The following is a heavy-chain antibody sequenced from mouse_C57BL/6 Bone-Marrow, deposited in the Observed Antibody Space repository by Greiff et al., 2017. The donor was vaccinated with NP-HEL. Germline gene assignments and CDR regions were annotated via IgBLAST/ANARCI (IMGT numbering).Heavy chain of an antibody. CDR1: GYTFTSYG. D-gene: IGHD4-1*01. CDR2: IYPRSGNT. CDR3: ARGWMGRSYYFDY. V-gene: IGHV1-81*01. Sequence: QVQLQQSGAELARPGASVTLSCKASGYTFTSYGISWVKQRTGQGLEWIGEIYPRSGNTYYNEKFKGKATLTADKSSSTAYMELRSLTSEDSAVYFCARGWMGRSYYFDYWGQGTTLTVSS. J-gene: IGHJ2*01.